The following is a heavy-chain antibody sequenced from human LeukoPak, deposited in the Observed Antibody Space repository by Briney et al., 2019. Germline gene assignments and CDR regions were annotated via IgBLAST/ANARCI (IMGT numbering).Heavy chain of an antibody. CDR3: ARGSDYGSGSYLYHYYYYYYMDV. J-gene: IGHJ6*03. D-gene: IGHD3-10*01. V-gene: IGHV1-8*03. CDR1: GYTFTSYG. CDR2: MNPNSGNT. Sequence: ASVKVSCKASGYTFTSYGISWVRQAPGQGLEWMGWMNPNSGNTGYAQKFQGRVTITRNTSISTAYMELSSLRSEDTAVYYCARGSDYGSGSYLYHYYYYYYMDVWGKGTTVTVSS.